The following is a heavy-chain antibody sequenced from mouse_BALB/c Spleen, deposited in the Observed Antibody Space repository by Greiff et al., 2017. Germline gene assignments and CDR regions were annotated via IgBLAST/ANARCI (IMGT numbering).Heavy chain of an antibody. CDR3: TRKIYDGHAMDY. Sequence: VQLQQPGAELVKPGASVKMSCKASGYTFTSYWMHWVKQRPGQGLEWIGVIDPSDSYTSYNQKFKGKATLTVDTSSSTAYMQLSSLTSEDSAVYYCTRKIYDGHAMDYWGQGTSVTVSS. CDR2: IDPSDSYT. CDR1: GYTFTSYW. V-gene: IGHV1S127*01. D-gene: IGHD2-3*01. J-gene: IGHJ4*01.